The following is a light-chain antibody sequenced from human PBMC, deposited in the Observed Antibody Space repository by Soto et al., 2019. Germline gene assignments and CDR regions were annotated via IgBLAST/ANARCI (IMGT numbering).Light chain of an antibody. J-gene: IGKJ1*01. CDR3: QQQKT. V-gene: IGKV1-5*03. CDR1: QGISSW. CDR2: KAS. Sequence: DMQITQSPSALSASVGDRGTITCRGSQGISSWLAWYQQKPGKAPRLLIYKASSLASGVPSRFSGSGSGTEFTLTISSMKPEDVATYHCQQQKTFGQGTKVDIK.